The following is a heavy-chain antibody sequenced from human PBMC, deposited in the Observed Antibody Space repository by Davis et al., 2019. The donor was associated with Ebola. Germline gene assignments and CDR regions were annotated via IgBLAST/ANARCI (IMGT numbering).Heavy chain of an antibody. D-gene: IGHD6-19*01. CDR3: ARSSRQWLAPLGY. J-gene: IGHJ4*02. Sequence: GSLRLSCAASGFTFSVYYMSWIRQPPGKGLEWIGSIYHSGSTYYNPSLKSRVTISVDTSKNQFSLKLSSVTAADTAVYYCARSSRQWLAPLGYWGQGTLVTVSS. CDR2: IYHSGST. CDR1: GFTFSVYY. V-gene: IGHV4-38-2*01.